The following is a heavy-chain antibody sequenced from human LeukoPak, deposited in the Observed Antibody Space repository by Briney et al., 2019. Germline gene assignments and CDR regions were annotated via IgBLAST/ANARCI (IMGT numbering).Heavy chain of an antibody. D-gene: IGHD3-22*01. Sequence: GASVKVSCKASGGTFSSHGFSWVRQAPGQGLEWMGGIIPIFGTTNYAQKFQGRVTITTDDSTSTGYMELSSLRSADTAVYYCARRWPHSSGYYLFDYWGQGTLVTVSS. CDR3: ARRWPHSSGYYLFDY. CDR1: GGTFSSHG. J-gene: IGHJ4*02. V-gene: IGHV1-69*05. CDR2: IIPIFGTT.